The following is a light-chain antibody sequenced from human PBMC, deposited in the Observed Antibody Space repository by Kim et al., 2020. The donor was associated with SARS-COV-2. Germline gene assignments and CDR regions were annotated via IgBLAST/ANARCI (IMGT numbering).Light chain of an antibody. Sequence: VALGHTVRITGQGDSLRSYYATWYQQKPGQAPILVIYGKNNRPSGITDRFSGSSSGNTASLTITGTQAGDEADYYCNSRDSNDNVVFGGGTQLTVL. J-gene: IGLJ2*01. CDR3: NSRDSNDNVV. CDR2: GKN. CDR1: SLRSYY. V-gene: IGLV3-19*01.